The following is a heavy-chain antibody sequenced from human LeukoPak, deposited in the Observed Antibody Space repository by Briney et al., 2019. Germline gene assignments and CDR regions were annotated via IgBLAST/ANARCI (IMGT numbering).Heavy chain of an antibody. CDR3: ARGWDQQQLVPFWFDP. V-gene: IGHV3-21*01. CDR1: GFTFSSYS. D-gene: IGHD6-13*01. Sequence: GGSLRLSCAASGFTFSSYSMNWVRQAPGKGLEWVSSISSSSSYIYYADSVKGRFTISRDNAKNSLYLQMNSLRAEDTAVYYCARGWDQQQLVPFWFDPWGQGTLVTVSS. J-gene: IGHJ5*02. CDR2: ISSSSSYI.